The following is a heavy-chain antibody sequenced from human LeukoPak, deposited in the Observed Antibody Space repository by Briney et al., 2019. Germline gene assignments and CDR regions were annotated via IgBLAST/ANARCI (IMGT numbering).Heavy chain of an antibody. CDR2: IYHSGST. D-gene: IGHD5-12*01. Sequence: SETLSLTCAVSGDSISSSNWWSWVRQPPGKGLEWIGQIYHSGSTNYNPSLKSRVTIPLDKSKNQFSLELTSVTAADTAVYYCARSFRYSGYDYYFDPWGQGTLVTVSS. J-gene: IGHJ5*02. CDR1: GDSISSSNW. CDR3: ARSFRYSGYDYYFDP. V-gene: IGHV4-4*02.